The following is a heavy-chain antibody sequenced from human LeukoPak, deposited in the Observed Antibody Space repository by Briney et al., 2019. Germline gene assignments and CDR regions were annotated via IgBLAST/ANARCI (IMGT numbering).Heavy chain of an antibody. D-gene: IGHD3-10*01. CDR1: GYTFTSYG. CDR2: ISAYNGNT. CDR3: AASTIIRGVKHAFDI. Sequence: ASVKVSCKASGYTFTSYGISWVRQAPGQGLEWMGWISAYNGNTNYAQKLQGRVTMTTDTSTSTAYMELRSLRSDDTAVYYCAASTIIRGVKHAFDIWGQGTMVTVSS. J-gene: IGHJ3*02. V-gene: IGHV1-18*01.